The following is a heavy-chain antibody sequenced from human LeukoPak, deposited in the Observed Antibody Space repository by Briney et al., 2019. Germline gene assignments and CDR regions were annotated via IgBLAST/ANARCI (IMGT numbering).Heavy chain of an antibody. CDR1: GFTFSSYE. D-gene: IGHD5-18*01. Sequence: PGGSLGLSCAASGFTFSSYEMNWVRQAPGKGLEWVSYISSSAGTTYYADSVKGRFTISRDNAKNSLYLQMNSLRAEDTAVYYCARQQLQLWYDWGQGTLVTVSS. CDR2: ISSSAGTT. J-gene: IGHJ4*02. V-gene: IGHV3-48*03. CDR3: ARQQLQLWYD.